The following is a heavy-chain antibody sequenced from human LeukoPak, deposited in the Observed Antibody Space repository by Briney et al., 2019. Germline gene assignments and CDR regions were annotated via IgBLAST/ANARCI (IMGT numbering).Heavy chain of an antibody. CDR3: ARPWGYCTSISCPFAY. CDR1: GYSFTSNW. J-gene: IGHJ4*02. V-gene: IGHV5-51*01. D-gene: IGHD2-2*01. CDR2: IYPADSDI. Sequence: GESLKISCKGSGYSFTSNWIGWVRQMPAKGLEWIGFIYPADSDIRYSPSFQGQVTISADKSINTAYLQWSSLKASDTAMYYCARPWGYCTSISCPFAYWGQGTLVTVSS.